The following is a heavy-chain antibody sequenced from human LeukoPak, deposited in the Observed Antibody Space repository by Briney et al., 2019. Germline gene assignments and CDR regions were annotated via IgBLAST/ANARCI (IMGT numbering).Heavy chain of an antibody. D-gene: IGHD5-12*01. V-gene: IGHV4-34*01. J-gene: IGHJ4*02. CDR2: INHSGRI. Sequence: SETLSLTCVVYGGSFSGYYWNWIRQPPGKGLEWIGEINHSGRIKYNPSLKSRVTISVDTSKNQFSLKLSSVTAADTAVYYCARRRSGYERTLDYWGQGTLVTVSS. CDR3: ARRRSGYERTLDY. CDR1: GGSFSGYY.